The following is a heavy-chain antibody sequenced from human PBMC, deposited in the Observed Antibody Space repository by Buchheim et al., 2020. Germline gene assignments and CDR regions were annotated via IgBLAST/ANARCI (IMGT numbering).Heavy chain of an antibody. J-gene: IGHJ6*02. CDR1: GGSVRSNAYY. Sequence: QVQLQESGPGLVKPSETLSLTCTVSGGSVRSNAYYWSWIRQPPGKGLESIGYIYYSGSTNYNPSLKRRVTISLDTSKNQFSLKLSSVTAADTAVYYCARLNWFYGMDVWGQGTT. CDR2: IYYSGST. CDR3: ARLNWFYGMDV. D-gene: IGHD3-9*01. V-gene: IGHV4-61*08.